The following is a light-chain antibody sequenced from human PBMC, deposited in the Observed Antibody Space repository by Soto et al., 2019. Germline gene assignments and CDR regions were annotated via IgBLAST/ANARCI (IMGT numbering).Light chain of an antibody. CDR1: QGISSY. CDR3: QQLNSYPYT. V-gene: IGKV1-9*01. Sequence: DIQLTQSPSFLSASVGDRVTITCRASQGISSYLAWYQQKPGKAPKLLIYAASTLQSGVPSRFSGSGSGTEFPLTVSSLQPEDFANYYCQQLNSYPYTFGQGTKLEIK. CDR2: AAS. J-gene: IGKJ2*01.